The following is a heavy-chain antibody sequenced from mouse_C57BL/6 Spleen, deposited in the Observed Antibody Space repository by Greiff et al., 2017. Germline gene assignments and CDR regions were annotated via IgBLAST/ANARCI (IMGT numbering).Heavy chain of an antibody. V-gene: IGHV1-53*01. D-gene: IGHD1-1*01. CDR1: GYTFTSYW. J-gene: IGHJ1*03. CDR2: INPSNGGT. CDR3: ARGYGSYWYFDV. Sequence: QVHVKQPGTELVKPGASVKLSCKASGYTFTSYWMHWVKQRPGQGLEWIGNINPSNGGTNYNEKFKSKATLTVDKSSSTAYMQLSSLTSEDSAVYYCARGYGSYWYFDVWGTGTTVTVSS.